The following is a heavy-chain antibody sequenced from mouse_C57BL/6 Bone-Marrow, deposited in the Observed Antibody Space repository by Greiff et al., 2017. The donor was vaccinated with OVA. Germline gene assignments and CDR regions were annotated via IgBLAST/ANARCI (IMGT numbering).Heavy chain of an antibody. CDR1: GFSFNTYA. Sequence: EVKLVESGGGLVQPKGSLKLSCAASGFSFNTYAMNWVRQAPGKGLEWVARIRSKSNNYATYYAVSVKDRFTIYRDDSESMLYLQMNNLKTEDTAMYYCVSGLRAWFAYWGQGTLVTVSA. CDR3: VSGLRAWFAY. D-gene: IGHD1-1*01. CDR2: IRSKSNNYAT. J-gene: IGHJ3*01. V-gene: IGHV10-1*01.